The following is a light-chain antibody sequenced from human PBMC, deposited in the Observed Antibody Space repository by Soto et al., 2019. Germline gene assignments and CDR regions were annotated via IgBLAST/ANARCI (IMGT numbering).Light chain of an antibody. J-gene: IGKJ1*01. Sequence: EIVLTQSPDTLSLSPGERATLSCRASQSVSSNLAWYQQKPGQAPRLLIYGASTRATGIPARFSGSGSGTEFTLTISSLQSEDFAVYYCQQYASSPSTFGQGTKVDIK. CDR3: QQYASSPST. CDR2: GAS. CDR1: QSVSSN. V-gene: IGKV3-15*01.